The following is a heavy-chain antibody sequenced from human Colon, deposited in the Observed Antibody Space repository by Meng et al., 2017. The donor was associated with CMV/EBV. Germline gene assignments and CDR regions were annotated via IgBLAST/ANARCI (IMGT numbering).Heavy chain of an antibody. CDR3: AHMGTYYDFWSGYWPNWFDP. V-gene: IGHV2-5*01. D-gene: IGHD3-3*01. Sequence: SGPTLVKPTQALTLTCTFSGFSLSTSGVGVGWIRQPPGKALEWLAHIYWNDDKRYSPSLKSRLTIAKDTPRNQVVLILTNLDPVDTATYYCAHMGTYYDFWSGYWPNWFDPWGQGTLVTVS. CDR1: GFSLSTSGVG. CDR2: IYWNDDK. J-gene: IGHJ5*02.